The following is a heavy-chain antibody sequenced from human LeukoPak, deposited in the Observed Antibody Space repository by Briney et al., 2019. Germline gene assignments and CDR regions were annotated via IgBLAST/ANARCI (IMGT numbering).Heavy chain of an antibody. V-gene: IGHV4-59*12. CDR1: GGSISSYY. J-gene: IGHJ6*02. CDR2: IYYSGST. Sequence: KSSETLSLTCTVSGGSISSYYWSWIRQPPGKGLECIGYIYYSGSTNYNPSLKSRVTISVDTSKNQFSLKLSSVTAADTAVYYCARDRIVVVVAATDYYGMDVWGQGTTVTVSS. D-gene: IGHD2-15*01. CDR3: ARDRIVVVVAATDYYGMDV.